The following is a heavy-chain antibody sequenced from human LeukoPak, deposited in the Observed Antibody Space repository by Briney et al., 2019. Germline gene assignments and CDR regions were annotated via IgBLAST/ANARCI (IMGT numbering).Heavy chain of an antibody. V-gene: IGHV4-30-4*01. D-gene: IGHD2-2*01. CDR1: GGSISSGDYY. CDR2: IYYSGST. J-gene: IGHJ5*02. CDR3: ARKLGYCSSTSCRHNWFDP. Sequence: SETLSLTCTVSGGSISSGDYYWSWIRQPPGKGLEWIGYIYYSGSTYYNPSLKSRVTISVDTSKNQFSLKLSSVAAADTAVYYCARKLGYCSSTSCRHNWFDPWGQGTLVTVSS.